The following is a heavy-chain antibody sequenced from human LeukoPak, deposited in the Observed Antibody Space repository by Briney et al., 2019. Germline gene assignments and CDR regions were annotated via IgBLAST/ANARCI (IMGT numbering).Heavy chain of an antibody. CDR3: ARGRGYSYGYFAW. Sequence: ASVKVSCKASGGTFGSYAISWVRQDPGQGLEWMGGIIPIFGTANYAQKFQGRVTITADKSTSTAYMELSSLRSEDTAVYYCARGRGYSYGYFAWWGQGTLVTVSS. J-gene: IGHJ4*02. CDR2: IIPIFGTA. V-gene: IGHV1-69*06. D-gene: IGHD5-18*01. CDR1: GGTFGSYA.